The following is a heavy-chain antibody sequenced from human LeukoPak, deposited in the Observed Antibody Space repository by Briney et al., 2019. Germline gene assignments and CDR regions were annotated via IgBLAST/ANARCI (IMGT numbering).Heavy chain of an antibody. Sequence: SETLSLTCTVFGGSISNYYWSWIRQLPGKGLAWIGYNSYSGITNYNPSLKSRATISVDTSKNQSSLKVTSVTAADTAIYYCARQSTNLRRLDPWGQGTLVTVSS. J-gene: IGHJ5*02. V-gene: IGHV4-59*08. CDR2: NSYSGIT. CDR1: GGSISNYY. CDR3: ARQSTNLRRLDP.